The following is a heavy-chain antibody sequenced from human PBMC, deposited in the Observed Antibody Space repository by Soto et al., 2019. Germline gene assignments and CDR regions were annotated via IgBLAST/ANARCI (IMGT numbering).Heavy chain of an antibody. CDR1: GFTFSSYD. V-gene: IGHV3-33*01. Sequence: GGSRKLSSAASGFTFSSYDMHWVRQAPGKGLEWVSVIWYDGSNKYYGDSVKGRFTISRDNSKNTLFLHMNSLRAEDTAVYYCARDFSQWQVSPDAFDIWGQGTKVTVSS. CDR3: ARDFSQWQVSPDAFDI. D-gene: IGHD6-19*01. CDR2: IWYDGSNK. J-gene: IGHJ3*02.